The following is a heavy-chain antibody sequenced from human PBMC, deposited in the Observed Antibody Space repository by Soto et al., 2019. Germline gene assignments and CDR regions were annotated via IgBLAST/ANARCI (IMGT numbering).Heavy chain of an antibody. D-gene: IGHD6-13*01. J-gene: IGHJ4*02. CDR3: ARAGIAAAATLYYFDY. V-gene: IGHV1-69*02. CDR1: GGTFSSYT. Sequence: QVQLVQSGAEVKKPGSSVKVSSGASGGTFSSYTISLVRQAPGQGLEWMGRIIPILGIANYAQKFQGRVTITADKSTSTAYMELSSLRSENTAVYYCARAGIAAAATLYYFDYWGQGTLVTVSS. CDR2: IIPILGIA.